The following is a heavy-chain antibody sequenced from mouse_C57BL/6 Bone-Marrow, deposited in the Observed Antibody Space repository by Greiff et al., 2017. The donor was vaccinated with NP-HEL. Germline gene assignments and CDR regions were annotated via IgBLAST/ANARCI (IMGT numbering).Heavy chain of an antibody. CDR2: ISNLAYSI. V-gene: IGHV5-15*04. CDR1: GFTFSDYG. Sequence: EVKLVESGGGLVQPGGSLKLSCAASGFTFSDYGMAWVRQAPRKGLEWVAFISNLAYSIYYADTVTGRFTISRENAKNTLYLEMSSLRSEDTAVYYCARRALTGYFDVWGTGTTVTVSS. J-gene: IGHJ1*03. CDR3: ARRALTGYFDV.